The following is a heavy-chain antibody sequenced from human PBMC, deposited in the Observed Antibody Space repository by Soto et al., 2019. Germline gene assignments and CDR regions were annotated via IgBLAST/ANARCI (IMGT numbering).Heavy chain of an antibody. V-gene: IGHV1-69*13. J-gene: IGHJ3*02. Sequence: GASVNVSCKASGGTFSSYAISWVRQAPGQGLEWMGGIIPIFGTANYAQKFQGRVTITADESTSTAYMELSSLRSEDTAVYYCARGELELRSDDAFDIWGQGTMVTVSS. CDR3: ARGELELRSDDAFDI. CDR2: IIPIFGTA. D-gene: IGHD1-7*01. CDR1: GGTFSSYA.